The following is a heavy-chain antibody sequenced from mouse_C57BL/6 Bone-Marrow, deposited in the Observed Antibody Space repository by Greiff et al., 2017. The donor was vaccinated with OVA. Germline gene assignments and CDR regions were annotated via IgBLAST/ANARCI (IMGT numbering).Heavy chain of an antibody. CDR2: IYPRSGNT. CDR1: GYTFTSYG. V-gene: IGHV1-81*01. CDR3: ARRGNVGQQGGFAY. Sequence: QVQLQQSGAELARPGASVKPSCKASGYTFTSYGISWVKQRTGQGLEWIGEIYPRSGNTYYNEKFKGKATLTADKSSSTAYMELRSLTSEDSAVYFCARRGNVGQQGGFAYWGQGTLVTVSA. J-gene: IGHJ3*01.